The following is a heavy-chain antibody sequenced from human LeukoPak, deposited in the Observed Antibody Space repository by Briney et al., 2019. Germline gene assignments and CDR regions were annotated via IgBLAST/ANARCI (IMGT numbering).Heavy chain of an antibody. V-gene: IGHV3-30*03. CDR3: ATILSGSALVDY. CDR2: ISYDGSNK. D-gene: IGHD1-26*01. CDR1: GFAFSSYG. J-gene: IGHJ4*02. Sequence: GGSLRLSCAASGFAFSSYGMHWVRQAPGKGLEWVAVISYDGSNKYYADSVKGRFTISRDNSKNTLYLQMNSLRAEDTAVYYCATILSGSALVDYWGQGTLVTVSS.